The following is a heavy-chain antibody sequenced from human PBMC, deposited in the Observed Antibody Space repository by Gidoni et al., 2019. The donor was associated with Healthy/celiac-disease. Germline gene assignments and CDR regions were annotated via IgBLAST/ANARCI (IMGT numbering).Heavy chain of an antibody. CDR3: ARSSYGSGSFHYYYYGMDV. J-gene: IGHJ6*02. V-gene: IGHV4-59*01. CDR2: IYSSGST. CDR1: GGSIRSYY. D-gene: IGHD3-10*01. Sequence: QVQLQESGPGLVKPSETLSLTCPVPGGSIRSYYWSWIRQPPGKGLEWIGYIYSSGSTNYNPSLKSRVTISVDTSKNQFSLKLSSVTAADTAVYYCARSSYGSGSFHYYYYGMDVWGQGTTVTVSS.